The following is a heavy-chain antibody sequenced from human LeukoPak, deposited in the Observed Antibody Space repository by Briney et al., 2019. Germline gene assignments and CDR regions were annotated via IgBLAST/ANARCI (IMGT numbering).Heavy chain of an antibody. V-gene: IGHV3-21*01. CDR3: ARAGGHYSSAWYDY. D-gene: IGHD6-19*01. CDR1: GFTFSSYS. J-gene: IGHJ4*02. Sequence: PGGSLRLSCAASGFTFSSYSMNWVRQAPGKGLEWVSSISSSSSYIYYADSVKGRFTISRDNAKNSLYLQMNSLRAEDTAVYYCARAGGHYSSAWYDYWGQGTLVTVPS. CDR2: ISSSSSYI.